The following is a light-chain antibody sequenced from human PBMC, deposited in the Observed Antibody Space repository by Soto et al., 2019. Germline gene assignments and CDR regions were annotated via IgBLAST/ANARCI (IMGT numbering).Light chain of an antibody. CDR1: SRDVGNYNL. V-gene: IGLV2-23*01. J-gene: IGLJ1*01. CDR2: EGS. CDR3: CSYAGRSTSLYV. Sequence: QSALTQPASVSGSPGQSITISCTGTSRDVGNYNLVSWYQQHPGKAPKLMIYEGSKRPSGVSDRFSASKSGNTASLTISGLQAEDEADYYCCSYAGRSTSLYVFGTGTKLTVL.